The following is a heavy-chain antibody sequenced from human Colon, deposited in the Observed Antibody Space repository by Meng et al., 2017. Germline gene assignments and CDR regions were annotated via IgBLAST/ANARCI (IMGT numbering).Heavy chain of an antibody. CDR1: GGSITNDNW. D-gene: IGHD3-22*01. Sequence: QVQRQESGPGLVKPSGPLSLTCALSGGSITNDNWWSWVRQPLGKGLEWIGEIFHAGNTNYNPSLKSRVTMSLDKSKNQFSLTLTSVTAADTAVYYCARDFHSTMTVFDSWGQGTLVTVSS. J-gene: IGHJ4*02. CDR3: ARDFHSTMTVFDS. V-gene: IGHV4-4*02. CDR2: IFHAGNT.